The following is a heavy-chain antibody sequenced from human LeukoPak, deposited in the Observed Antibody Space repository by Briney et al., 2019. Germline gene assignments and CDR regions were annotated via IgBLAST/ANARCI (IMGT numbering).Heavy chain of an antibody. CDR2: ISAYNGNT. Sequence: ASVKVSCKASGYTFTSYGISWVRQAPGQGLEWMGWISAYNGNTNYAQKLQGRVTMTTDTSTSTAYMELRSLRSEDTAVYYCATGSIAARLDYMDVWGKGTTVTVSS. CDR3: ATGSIAARLDYMDV. J-gene: IGHJ6*03. CDR1: GYTFTSYG. D-gene: IGHD6-6*01. V-gene: IGHV1-18*01.